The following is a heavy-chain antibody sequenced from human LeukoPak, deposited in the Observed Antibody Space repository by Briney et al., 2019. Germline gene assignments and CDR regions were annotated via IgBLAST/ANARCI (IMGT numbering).Heavy chain of an antibody. D-gene: IGHD2-8*02. J-gene: IGHJ4*02. V-gene: IGHV4-59*08. Sequence: PSETLSLTCTVSGGSISSYYWSWIRQPPGKGLEWIGYIYYSGSTNYNPSLKSRVTISVDTSKNQFSLKLSSVTAADTAVYYCARSLGYCTGATCYSFDSWGQGTLVTVSS. CDR2: IYYSGST. CDR1: GGSISSYY. CDR3: ARSLGYCTGATCYSFDS.